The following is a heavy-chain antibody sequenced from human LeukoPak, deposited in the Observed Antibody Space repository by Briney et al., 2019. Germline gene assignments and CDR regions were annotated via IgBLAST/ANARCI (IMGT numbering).Heavy chain of an antibody. CDR1: GFTFSTYW. V-gene: IGHV3-7*01. Sequence: GGSLRLSCEASGFTFSTYWMIWVRQAPGKGLEWVANINQDGSKKYYVDSIKGRFTISRDNAKNSLYLQMISLRAEDTALYYCARVFSGWYGNYVDVWGKGTTVTVSS. J-gene: IGHJ6*03. D-gene: IGHD6-19*01. CDR3: ARVFSGWYGNYVDV. CDR2: INQDGSKK.